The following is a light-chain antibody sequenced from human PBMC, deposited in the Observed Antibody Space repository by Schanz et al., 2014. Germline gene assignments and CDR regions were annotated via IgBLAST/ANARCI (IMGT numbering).Light chain of an antibody. V-gene: IGKV3-20*01. CDR2: AAS. CDR1: QSVSSN. Sequence: EIVMTQSPVTLSLSPGERATLSCRASQSVSSNLAWYQQKPGQAPRLVISAASRRATGIPDRFSGSGSGTDFTLTISRLEPEDFAVYYCQQYGRSWTFGPGTKVEIK. J-gene: IGKJ1*01. CDR3: QQYGRSWT.